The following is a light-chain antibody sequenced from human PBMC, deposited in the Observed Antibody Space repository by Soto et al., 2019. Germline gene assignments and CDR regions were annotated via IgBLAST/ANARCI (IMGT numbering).Light chain of an antibody. CDR1: QSVSSSF. V-gene: IGKV3-20*01. CDR3: QQYDSSPWT. J-gene: IGKJ1*01. CDR2: GAS. Sequence: SVLTQSPGTLSLCPGERATLSCRASQSVSSSFLAWYQLKPGQAPRLLIYGASSRATGIPDRFSGSGSGTDFTLTISRLEPEDFAVYYCQQYDSSPWTFGQGTKVEIK.